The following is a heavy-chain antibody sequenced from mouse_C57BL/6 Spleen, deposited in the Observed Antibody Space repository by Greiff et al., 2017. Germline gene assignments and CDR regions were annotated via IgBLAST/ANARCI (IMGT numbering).Heavy chain of an antibody. J-gene: IGHJ4*01. D-gene: IGHD3-3*01. Sequence: EVQLQQSGPELVKPGASVKIPCKASGYTFTGYNMAWVKQRPGKSLEWIGDINPDNGGTNYNQKFKGKATLTGDKSSSTAYMQLSSLTSEDTAVYYCAREGQSYAIDYWGQGTSLTVSS. CDR3: AREGQSYAIDY. CDR2: INPDNGGT. CDR1: GYTFTGYN. V-gene: IGHV1-18*01.